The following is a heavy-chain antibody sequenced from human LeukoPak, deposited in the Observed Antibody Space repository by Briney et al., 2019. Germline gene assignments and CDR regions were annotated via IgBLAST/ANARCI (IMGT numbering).Heavy chain of an antibody. CDR3: ARSGGYSSSWYGY. V-gene: IGHV1-8*02. CDR1: GYTFTSYY. D-gene: IGHD6-13*01. Sequence: GASVKVSCKASGYTFTSYYMHWVRQATGQGLEWVGWMNPNSGNTGYAQKFQGRVTMTRNTSISTAYMELSSLRSEDTAVYYCARSGGYSSSWYGYWGQGTLVTVSS. J-gene: IGHJ4*02. CDR2: MNPNSGNT.